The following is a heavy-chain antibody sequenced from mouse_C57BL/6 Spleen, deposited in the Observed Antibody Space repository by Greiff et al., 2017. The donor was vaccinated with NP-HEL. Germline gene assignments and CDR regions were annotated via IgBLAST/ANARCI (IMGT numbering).Heavy chain of an antibody. D-gene: IGHD1-1*01. CDR2: IYPGSGST. CDR3: AREGYGSSPYFDY. CDR1: GYTFTSYW. V-gene: IGHV1-55*01. Sequence: QVQLQQSGAELVKPGASVKMSCKASGYTFTSYWITWVKQRPGQGLEWIGDIYPGSGSTNYNEKFKSKATLTVDTSSSTAYMQLSSLTSEDSAVYYCAREGYGSSPYFDYWGQGTTLTVSS. J-gene: IGHJ2*01.